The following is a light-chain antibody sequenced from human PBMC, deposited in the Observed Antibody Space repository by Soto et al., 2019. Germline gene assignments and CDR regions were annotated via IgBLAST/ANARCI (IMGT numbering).Light chain of an antibody. Sequence: SALTQPASVSGSPGQSITISCTGTSSDVGGYNYVSWYQQHPGKAPKLMIYEVSNRPSGVSNRFSGSKSGNTASLAISGLQSEDEADYYCAAWDDSLNGRVFGGGTKLTVL. J-gene: IGLJ3*02. V-gene: IGLV2-14*01. CDR2: EVS. CDR1: SSDVGGYNY. CDR3: AAWDDSLNGRV.